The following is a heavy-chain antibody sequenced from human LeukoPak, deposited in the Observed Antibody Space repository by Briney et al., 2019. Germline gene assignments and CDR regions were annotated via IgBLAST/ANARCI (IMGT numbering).Heavy chain of an antibody. CDR2: MNPDSGNT. CDR1: GHTSTSYD. D-gene: IGHD6-13*01. CDR3: ARRIAAAGVGIVY. V-gene: IGHV1-8*01. Sequence: GASVKVSCKASGHTSTSYDINWVRQATGQGLEWMGWMNPDSGNTGYAQKFQGRVTMTRNPSISTAYMELSSLTSEHTAVYYCARRIAAAGVGIVYWGQGTLVTVSS. J-gene: IGHJ4*02.